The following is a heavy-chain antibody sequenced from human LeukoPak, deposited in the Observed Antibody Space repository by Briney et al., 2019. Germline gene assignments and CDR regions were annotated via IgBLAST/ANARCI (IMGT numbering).Heavy chain of an antibody. CDR3: ARLTYYDFWSGYSSYSYYMDV. Sequence: GESLKISCKGSGYSFTSYWIGWVRQMPGKGLEWMGIIYPGDSDTRYSPSFQGQVTISADKSISTAYLQWSSLKASDTAMYYCARLTYYDFWSGYSSYSYYMDVWGKGTTVTASS. CDR1: GYSFTSYW. CDR2: IYPGDSDT. V-gene: IGHV5-51*01. D-gene: IGHD3-3*01. J-gene: IGHJ6*03.